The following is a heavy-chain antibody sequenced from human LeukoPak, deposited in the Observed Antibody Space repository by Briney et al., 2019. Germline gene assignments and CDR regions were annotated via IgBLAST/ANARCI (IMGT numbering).Heavy chain of an antibody. J-gene: IGHJ4*02. D-gene: IGHD3-10*01. V-gene: IGHV3-21*01. CDR1: GFTFSSYS. CDR2: ISSSSSYI. Sequence: GSLRLSCAASGFTFSSYSMNWVRQAPGKGLEWVSSISSSSSYIYYADSVKGRFTISRDNAKNSLYLQMNSLRAEDTAVYYCARDFGYGSGSYSESDYWGQGTLVTVSS. CDR3: ARDFGYGSGSYSESDY.